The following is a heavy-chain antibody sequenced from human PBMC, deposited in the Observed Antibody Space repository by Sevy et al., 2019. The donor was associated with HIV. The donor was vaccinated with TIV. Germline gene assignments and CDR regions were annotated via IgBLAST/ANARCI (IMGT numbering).Heavy chain of an antibody. D-gene: IGHD1-26*01. CDR3: ARVRQWVPVVFDY. J-gene: IGHJ4*02. Sequence: GSLRLSCAASGFTFSSYEINWVRQAPGKGLEWVSYISASGATKYYADSVRGRFTISRDNSKNSLYLQMNSLRAEDTAVYYCARVRQWVPVVFDYWGQGTLVTVSS. CDR1: GFTFSSYE. CDR2: ISASGATK. V-gene: IGHV3-48*03.